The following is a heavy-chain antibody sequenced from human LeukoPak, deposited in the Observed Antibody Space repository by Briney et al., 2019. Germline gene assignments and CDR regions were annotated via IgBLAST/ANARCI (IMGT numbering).Heavy chain of an antibody. J-gene: IGHJ4*02. Sequence: PGGSLRLSCAASGFTFYSDWMTWVRQAPGKGLEWVANINPDGSQKYYVDSVKGRFTISRDNAKNSLSLQMNSLRAEDTALYYCARHDCTSANCPLDCWGQGTLVAVSS. V-gene: IGHV3-7*03. CDR3: ARHDCTSANCPLDC. CDR2: INPDGSQK. CDR1: GFTFYSDW. D-gene: IGHD2-2*01.